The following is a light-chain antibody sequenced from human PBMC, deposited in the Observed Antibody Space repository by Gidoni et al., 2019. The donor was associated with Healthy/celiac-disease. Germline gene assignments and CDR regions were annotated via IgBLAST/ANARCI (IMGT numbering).Light chain of an antibody. Sequence: DVQLTPSASTLSSSVGDRVTITCRASQSISSWLAWYQQKPWKAPKILIYKASSFESGGPSRFSGSGSGTEFTLTISSLQPDDFATYYCQQYNSYSPWTFGQGTKVEIK. CDR2: KAS. J-gene: IGKJ1*01. CDR1: QSISSW. CDR3: QQYNSYSPWT. V-gene: IGKV1-5*03.